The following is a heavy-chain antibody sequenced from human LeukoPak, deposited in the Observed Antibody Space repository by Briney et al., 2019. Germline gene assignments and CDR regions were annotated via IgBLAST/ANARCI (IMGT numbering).Heavy chain of an antibody. D-gene: IGHD1-26*01. J-gene: IGHJ4*02. CDR2: INEDGSTT. CDR1: GFTFSNYW. Sequence: GGSLRLSCAASGFTFSNYWMHWVRQAPGKGLVWVSRINEDGSTTNYADSVKGRFTISRDNAKNTLYLQMNSRRAEDTAVYYCVRDLGGRSGHWGQGTLVTVSS. CDR3: VRDLGGRSGH. V-gene: IGHV3-74*01.